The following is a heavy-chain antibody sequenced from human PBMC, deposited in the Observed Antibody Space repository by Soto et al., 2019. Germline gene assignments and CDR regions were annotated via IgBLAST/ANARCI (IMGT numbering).Heavy chain of an antibody. CDR1: GGSISSYY. D-gene: IGHD5-12*01. CDR2: IYYSGST. J-gene: IGHJ6*02. V-gene: IGHV4-59*01. Sequence: SETLSLTCTVSGGSISSYYWSWIRQPPGKGLEWIGYIYYSGSTNYNPSLKSRVTISVDTSKNQFSMKLSSVTAADTAVYYCARDNMGRATITRYYYYYYGMDVWGQGTTVTVYS. CDR3: ARDNMGRATITRYYYYYYGMDV.